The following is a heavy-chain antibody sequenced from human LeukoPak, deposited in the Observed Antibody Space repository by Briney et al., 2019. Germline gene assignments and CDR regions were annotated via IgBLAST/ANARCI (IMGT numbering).Heavy chain of an antibody. CDR1: GFTFSDYT. V-gene: IGHV3-21*01. D-gene: IGHD2-2*01. Sequence: GGSLRLSCAASGFTFSDYTMNWVRQAPGKGLEWLSSIGTAGNYIFYADSVQGRFAISRDNANDSLYLEMKSLRVEDTATYYCATNLFCASASCLWGQGTLVTVSS. CDR3: ATNLFCASASCL. J-gene: IGHJ4*02. CDR2: IGTAGNYI.